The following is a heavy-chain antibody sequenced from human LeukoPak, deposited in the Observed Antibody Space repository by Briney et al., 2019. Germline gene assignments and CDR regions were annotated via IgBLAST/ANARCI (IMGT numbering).Heavy chain of an antibody. J-gene: IGHJ4*02. Sequence: GASVKVSCKASGYTLTSYDINWVRQATGQGLEWMGWMNPNSGNTGYAQKFQGRVTMTRNTSTSTAYMELSSLRSEDTAVYYCARYYYDSSGYYRFSSYWGQGTLVTVSS. CDR2: MNPNSGNT. CDR1: GYTLTSYD. D-gene: IGHD3-22*01. V-gene: IGHV1-8*01. CDR3: ARYYYDSSGYYRFSSY.